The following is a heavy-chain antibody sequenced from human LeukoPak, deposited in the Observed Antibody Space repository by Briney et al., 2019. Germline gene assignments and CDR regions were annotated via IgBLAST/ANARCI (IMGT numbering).Heavy chain of an antibody. J-gene: IGHJ6*03. V-gene: IGHV1-2*06. D-gene: IGHD4-17*01. Sequence: ASVKVSCKASGYTFTGYYMHWVRQAPGQGLEWMGRINPNSGGTNYAQKFQGRVTMTRDTSISTAYMELSRLRSDDTAVYYCVRASDYGDYYYMDVWGKGTTVTVSS. CDR3: VRASDYGDYYYMDV. CDR1: GYTFTGYY. CDR2: INPNSGGT.